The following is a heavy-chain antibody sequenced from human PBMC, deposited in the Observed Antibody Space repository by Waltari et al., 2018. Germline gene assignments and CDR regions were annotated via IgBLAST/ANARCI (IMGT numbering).Heavy chain of an antibody. CDR2: ISRTGSAI. D-gene: IGHD5-18*01. CDR1: GFSFSSFE. CDR3: ARDLGFGGYTFGF. Sequence: EVQLVVSGGGLVQPGGSLRLSCAASGFSFSSFEMNWVRQAPGKGLEWISYISRTGSAIYYADSVKGRFTISRDNAKTSLYLQMNSLRAEDTAIYYCARDLGFGGYTFGFWGQGTLVTVSS. J-gene: IGHJ4*02. V-gene: IGHV3-48*03.